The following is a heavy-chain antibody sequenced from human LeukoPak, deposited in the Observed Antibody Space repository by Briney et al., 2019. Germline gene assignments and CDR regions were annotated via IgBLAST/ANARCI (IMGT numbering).Heavy chain of an antibody. V-gene: IGHV1-18*01. CDR3: ARDYDDGSRCFGY. Sequence: GASVKVSCKASGYTFTTYGINWVRQAPGQGLEWMGWISAYSGHTNYAQKFQGRVTMTTDTSTTTAYMELRSLRSDDTAVFYCARDYDDGSRCFGYWGQGTLVTVSS. CDR1: GYTFTTYG. D-gene: IGHD3-10*01. J-gene: IGHJ4*02. CDR2: ISAYSGHT.